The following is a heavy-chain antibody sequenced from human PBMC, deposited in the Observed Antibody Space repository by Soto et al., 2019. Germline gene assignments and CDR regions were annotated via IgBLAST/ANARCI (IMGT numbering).Heavy chain of an antibody. CDR2: IIPIFGTA. D-gene: IGHD6-13*01. Sequence: QVQLVQSGAEVKKPGSSVKVSCKASGGTFSSYAISWVRQAPGQGIEWMGGIIPIFGTANYAQKFQGRVTITADESTSTADVELSSLRSEGTAVYYCARAPDSSSWHYYYGMDVWGQGTTVTVSS. CDR3: ARAPDSSSWHYYYGMDV. J-gene: IGHJ6*02. V-gene: IGHV1-69*01. CDR1: GGTFSSYA.